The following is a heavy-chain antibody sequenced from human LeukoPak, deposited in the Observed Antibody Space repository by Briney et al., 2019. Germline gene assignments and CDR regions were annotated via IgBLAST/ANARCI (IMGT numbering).Heavy chain of an antibody. V-gene: IGHV3-21*01. CDR1: GFTFSSYS. J-gene: IGHJ3*02. Sequence: GGSLRLSCAAPGFTFSSYSMNWVRQAPGKGLEWVSSITRSSYIYYADSVKGRFTISRDNAKNSLYLQMNSLRAEDTAVYYCAGYASSGRRDALDIWGQGTMVTVSS. CDR2: ITRSSYI. CDR3: AGYASSGRRDALDI. D-gene: IGHD3-22*01.